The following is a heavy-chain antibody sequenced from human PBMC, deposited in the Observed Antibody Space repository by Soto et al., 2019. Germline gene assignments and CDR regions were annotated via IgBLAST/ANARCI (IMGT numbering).Heavy chain of an antibody. CDR1: GFTFSSYA. V-gene: IGHV3-23*01. CDR2: ISGSGGST. D-gene: IGHD2-15*01. J-gene: IGHJ4*02. CDR3: AKDGGYCSGGSCYDFDY. Sequence: GSLRLSCAASGFTFSSYAMSWVRQAPGKGLEWVSAISGSGGSTYYADSVKGRFTISRDNSKNTLYLQMNSLRAEDTAVYYCAKDGGYCSGGSCYDFDYWGQGTLVTVSS.